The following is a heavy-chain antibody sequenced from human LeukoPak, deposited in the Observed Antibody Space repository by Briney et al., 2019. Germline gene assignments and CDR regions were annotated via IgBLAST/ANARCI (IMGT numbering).Heavy chain of an antibody. CDR2: IGTAGDT. D-gene: IGHD2-21*01. J-gene: IGHJ4*02. Sequence: PGGSLRLSCAASGFTFNSYDMHWVRQATGKGLEWVSAIGTAGDTYYPGSVKGRFTISRENAKNYSYLPMNSRRAGDTAVYYCARGHKEDTAFDYWGQGTLVTVSS. CDR1: GFTFNSYD. CDR3: ARGHKEDTAFDY. V-gene: IGHV3-13*04.